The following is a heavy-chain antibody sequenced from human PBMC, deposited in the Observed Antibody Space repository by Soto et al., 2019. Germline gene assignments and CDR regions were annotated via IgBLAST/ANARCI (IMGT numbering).Heavy chain of an antibody. CDR2: ISGSGGST. CDR3: AKHPSSGQSPETDY. CDR1: GFTFSSYA. Sequence: EVQLLESGGGLVQPGGSLRLSCAASGFTFSSYAMSWVRQASGKGLEWVSAISGSGGSTYYADSVKGRFTISRDNSKNTLYLQMNSLRAEDTAVYYCAKHPSSGQSPETDYWGQGTLVTVSS. D-gene: IGHD6-19*01. J-gene: IGHJ4*02. V-gene: IGHV3-23*01.